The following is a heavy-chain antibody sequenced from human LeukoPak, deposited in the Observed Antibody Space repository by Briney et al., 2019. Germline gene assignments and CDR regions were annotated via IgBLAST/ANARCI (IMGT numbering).Heavy chain of an antibody. V-gene: IGHV3-23*01. Sequence: QSGGSLRLSCAASGFIFSTCAMNWVRQAPGKGLEWVSAISGSGGTTYYADSVKGRFTISRDNSKNTLYLQMNSLRAEDTAVYYCAKSYYYDKLAYYWGQGTLVTVSS. CDR1: GFIFSTCA. CDR3: AKSYYYDKLAYY. D-gene: IGHD3-22*01. CDR2: ISGSGGTT. J-gene: IGHJ4*02.